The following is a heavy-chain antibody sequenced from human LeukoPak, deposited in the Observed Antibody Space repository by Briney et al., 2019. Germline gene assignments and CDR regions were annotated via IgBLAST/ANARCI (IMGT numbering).Heavy chain of an antibody. D-gene: IGHD3-22*01. V-gene: IGHV1-18*01. J-gene: IGHJ4*02. CDR2: ISAYNGNT. CDR3: ARGFTYYYDSSGYPILCY. CDR1: GYSFTRYG. Sequence: ASVKVSCKASGYSFTRYGITWVRQAPGQGLEWMGWISAYNGNTNYAQKDQDRGTITTDTHKSTAYMELRSLSSDDTAVYYCARGFTYYYDSSGYPILCYWGKGTLVTVSS.